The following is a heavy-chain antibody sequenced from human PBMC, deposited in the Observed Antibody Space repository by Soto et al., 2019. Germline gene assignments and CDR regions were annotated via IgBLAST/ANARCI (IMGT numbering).Heavy chain of an antibody. J-gene: IGHJ6*02. V-gene: IGHV1-3*01. CDR3: ARMYGDYDAHYYYGMDV. Sequence: ASVKVSCKASGYTFTSYAMHWVRQAPGQSLEWMGWINAGNGNTKYSQKFQGRVTITRDTSASTAYMELSSLRSEDTAVYYCARMYGDYDAHYYYGMDVWGQGTTVTVSS. CDR2: INAGNGNT. CDR1: GYTFTSYA. D-gene: IGHD4-17*01.